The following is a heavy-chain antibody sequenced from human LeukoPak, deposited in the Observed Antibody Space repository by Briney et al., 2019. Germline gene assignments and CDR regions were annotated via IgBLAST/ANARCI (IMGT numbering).Heavy chain of an antibody. J-gene: IGHJ4*02. CDR3: ASWNQPGTRDY. CDR2: IYHSGST. Sequence: SQTLSLTCTVSGGSISSGGYYWSWIRQPPGKGLEWIGYIYHSGSTYYNPSLKSRVTISVDRSKNQFSLKLSSVTAADTAVYYCASWNQPGTRDYWGQGTLVTVSS. D-gene: IGHD1-14*01. V-gene: IGHV4-30-2*02. CDR1: GGSISSGGYY.